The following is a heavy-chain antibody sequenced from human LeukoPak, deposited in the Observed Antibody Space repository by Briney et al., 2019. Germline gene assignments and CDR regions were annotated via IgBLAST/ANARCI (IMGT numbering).Heavy chain of an antibody. CDR1: GFTVSSNY. D-gene: IGHD6-6*01. V-gene: IGHV3-53*01. J-gene: IGHJ3*02. Sequence: PGGSLRLSCAASGFTVSSNYMSWVRQAPGKGLEWVSVIYSGDGTFYADSVKGRFTISRDNSKNTLYLQMNSLRAEDTAVYYCARGAAARSPGAFDIWGQGTMVTVSS. CDR3: ARGAAARSPGAFDI. CDR2: IYSGDGT.